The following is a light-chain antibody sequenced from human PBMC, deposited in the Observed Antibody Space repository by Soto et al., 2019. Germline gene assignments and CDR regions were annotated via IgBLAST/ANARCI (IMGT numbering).Light chain of an antibody. CDR1: SSDVGGYNY. CDR3: SSYTISNTLV. CDR2: DVS. Sequence: QSVLTQPASVSGSPGQSITISCTGTSSDVGGYNYVSWYQQYPGKAPKLMIYDVSNRPSGVSNRFSGSKSGNTAPLTISGLQAEDEAEYYCSSYTISNTLVFGSGTKLTVL. J-gene: IGLJ1*01. V-gene: IGLV2-14*01.